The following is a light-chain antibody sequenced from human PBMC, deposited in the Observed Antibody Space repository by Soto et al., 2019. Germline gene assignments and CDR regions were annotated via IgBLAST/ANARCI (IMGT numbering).Light chain of an antibody. CDR1: QDIKNY. Sequence: QLPHYPSSLSASVGDIVTITCQASQDIKNYLNWYQQKPGKAPKLLIYAASTLQSGVPSRFSGSGSGTEFTLTISSLQPDDFATYYCQQYNSYSSGQASNVDI. V-gene: IGKV1-9*01. CDR3: QQYNSYS. CDR2: AAS. J-gene: IGKJ1*01.